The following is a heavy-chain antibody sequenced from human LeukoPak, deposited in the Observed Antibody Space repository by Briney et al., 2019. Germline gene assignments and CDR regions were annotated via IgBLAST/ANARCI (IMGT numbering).Heavy chain of an antibody. CDR1: GGSISSSSSY. D-gene: IGHD6-19*01. CDR3: ARDSRIAVAGFYYFDY. J-gene: IGHJ4*02. CDR2: IYYSGSS. Sequence: SETLSLTCSVSGGSISSSSSYWGWIRQPPGKGLEWIGSIYYSGSSFDNPALKSRVTISVDTSKNQFSLKLSSVTAADTAVYYCARDSRIAVAGFYYFDYWGQGTLVTVSS. V-gene: IGHV4-39*02.